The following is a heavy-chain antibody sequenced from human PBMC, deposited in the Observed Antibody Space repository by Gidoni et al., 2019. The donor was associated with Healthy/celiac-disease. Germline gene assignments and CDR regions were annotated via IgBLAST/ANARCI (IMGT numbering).Heavy chain of an antibody. CDR2: ISSSGSTI. CDR3: ARDGVLELLKNYGMDV. Sequence: QVQLVESGGGLVKPGGSLRLSGAASGFTFSDYYMSWIRQAPGKGLEWVSYISSSGSTIYDADSVKGRFTISRDNAKNSLYLQMNSLRAEDTAVYYCARDGVLELLKNYGMDVWGQGTTVTVSS. J-gene: IGHJ6*02. CDR1: GFTFSDYY. V-gene: IGHV3-11*01. D-gene: IGHD1-7*01.